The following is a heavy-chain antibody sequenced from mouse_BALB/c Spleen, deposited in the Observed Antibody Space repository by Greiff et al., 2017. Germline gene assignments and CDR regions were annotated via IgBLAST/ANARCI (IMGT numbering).Heavy chain of an antibody. Sequence: VQLQQSGAELVRPGVSVKISCKGSGYTFTDYAMHWVKQSHAKSLEWIGVISTYYGDASYNQKFKGKATMTVDKSSSTAYMELARLTSEDSAIYYCARGGGYGNYFDYWGQGTTLTVSS. J-gene: IGHJ2*01. D-gene: IGHD2-1*01. CDR2: ISTYYGDA. CDR3: ARGGGYGNYFDY. V-gene: IGHV1S137*01. CDR1: GYTFTDYA.